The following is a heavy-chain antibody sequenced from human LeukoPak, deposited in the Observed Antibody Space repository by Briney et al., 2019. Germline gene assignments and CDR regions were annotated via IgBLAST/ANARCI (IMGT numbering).Heavy chain of an antibody. V-gene: IGHV3-23*01. Sequence: GGSLRLSCAASGFTFSSYAMTWVRQAPGKGLEWVSAISGSGGSTYYADSVKGRFTIFRDNSKNTVYLQMNSLRAEDTAVYYCAKTDSMFRGAFDYWGQGTLVTVSS. J-gene: IGHJ4*02. CDR3: AKTDSMFRGAFDY. CDR1: GFTFSSYA. CDR2: ISGSGGST. D-gene: IGHD3-10*01.